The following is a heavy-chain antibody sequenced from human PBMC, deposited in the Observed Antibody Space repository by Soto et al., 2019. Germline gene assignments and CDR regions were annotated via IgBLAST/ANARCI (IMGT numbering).Heavy chain of an antibody. Sequence: QVQLVESGGGVVQPGRSLSLSCAASGFTFSSCDMHWVRQAPGKGLEWVAVISKDGGKKIYADSVKGRFNISRDNSKNTQYLQIKGLGAEEPDVYYWAREWGESLAPVVDNWGQGTTVTVSS. V-gene: IGHV3-30*03. D-gene: IGHD6-19*01. CDR1: GFTFSSCD. CDR2: ISKDGGKK. CDR3: AREWGESLAPVVDN. J-gene: IGHJ6*02.